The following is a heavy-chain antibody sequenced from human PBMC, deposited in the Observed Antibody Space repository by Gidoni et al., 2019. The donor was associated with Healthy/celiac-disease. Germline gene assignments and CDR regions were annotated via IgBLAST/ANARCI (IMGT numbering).Heavy chain of an antibody. Sequence: EVQLVESGGGLVKPGGSLRLSCAASGFTFSSYSMNWVRQAPGKGLEWVSSISSSSRYIYYADSVKGRFTISRDNAKNSLYLQMNSLRAEDTAVYYCARDPVRYFDWLEPYYYYGMDVWGQGTTVTVSS. D-gene: IGHD3-9*01. V-gene: IGHV3-21*01. CDR1: GFTFSSYS. CDR3: ARDPVRYFDWLEPYYYYGMDV. J-gene: IGHJ6*02. CDR2: ISSSSRYI.